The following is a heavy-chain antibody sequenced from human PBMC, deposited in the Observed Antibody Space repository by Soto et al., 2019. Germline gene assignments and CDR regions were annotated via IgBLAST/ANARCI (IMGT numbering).Heavy chain of an antibody. CDR1: GFNFRSYA. V-gene: IGHV3-30*18. Sequence: QVQLVESGGGVVQPGRSLRLSCAASGFNFRSYAMHWVRQAPGKGLEWVAAISYDGSDLYYTDSVKGRFTISRDNSENTLYVQMKSLRPEDTAVYYCAKSDRWQGVVRDDFFVIWGQGTTVTVSS. CDR2: ISYDGSDL. D-gene: IGHD6-19*01. J-gene: IGHJ3*02. CDR3: AKSDRWQGVVRDDFFVI.